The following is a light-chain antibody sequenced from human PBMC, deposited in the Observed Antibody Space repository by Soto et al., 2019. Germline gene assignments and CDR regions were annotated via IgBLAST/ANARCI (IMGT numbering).Light chain of an antibody. CDR3: QKYNSYSWT. V-gene: IGKV1-5*03. CDR2: KAS. CDR1: QSISSW. J-gene: IGKJ1*01. Sequence: DIQMTQSPSTLSASVGDRVTITCRASQSISSWLAWYQQKTGKAPKLMIYKASSLESGVPSRFSGSGSGTELTLTISRLQPDDFATYYCQKYNSYSWTCGQGTKVDIK.